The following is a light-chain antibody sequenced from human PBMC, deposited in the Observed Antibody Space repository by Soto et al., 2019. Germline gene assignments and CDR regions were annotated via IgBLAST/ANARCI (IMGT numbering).Light chain of an antibody. CDR2: DVT. CDR3: FSYAGNSLWV. Sequence: QSALTQPRSVSGSPGQSVTISCNGSSSDVGGSKFVSWYQQHPVKAPKLVIYDVTKRPSGVPDRFSGSKSGNTASLTISGLQADDEADYYCFSYAGNSLWVFGGGTKLTVL. V-gene: IGLV2-11*01. J-gene: IGLJ3*02. CDR1: SSDVGGSKF.